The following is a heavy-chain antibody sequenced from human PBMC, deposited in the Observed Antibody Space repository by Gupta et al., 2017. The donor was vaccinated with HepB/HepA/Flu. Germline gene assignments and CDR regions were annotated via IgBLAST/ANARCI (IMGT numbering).Heavy chain of an antibody. CDR1: GFTVSGNS. V-gene: IGHV3-66*01. D-gene: IGHD6-13*01. CDR2: IYSGDST. J-gene: IGHJ6*02. CDR3: ASSSWYDEYYGMDV. Sequence: EVQLVESGGGLVQPGGSLSLSCAASGFTVSGNSMSWVRQAPGKGLEWVSLIYSGDSTYYADTVKGRFTISRDNSNNTLYLQMNSLRAEDTALYYCASSSWYDEYYGMDVWGQGTTVTVSS.